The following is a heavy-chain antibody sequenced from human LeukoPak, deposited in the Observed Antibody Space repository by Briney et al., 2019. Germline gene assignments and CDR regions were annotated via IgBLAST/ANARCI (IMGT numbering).Heavy chain of an antibody. CDR1: GGFISSYY. D-gene: IGHD3-22*01. CDR3: ARAVFYFDSTGYYFDS. CDR2: IYYSGST. J-gene: IGHJ4*02. Sequence: SETLSLTCTVSGGFISSYYWSWIRQPPGKGLEWIGYIYYSGSTNYNPSLRSRVTLSVDTSKNQFSLKLSSATAADTAVYYCARAVFYFDSTGYYFDSWGQGTPVTVSS. V-gene: IGHV4-59*01.